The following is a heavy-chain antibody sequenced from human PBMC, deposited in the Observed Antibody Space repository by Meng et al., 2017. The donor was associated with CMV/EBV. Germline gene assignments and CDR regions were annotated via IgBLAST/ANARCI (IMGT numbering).Heavy chain of an antibody. J-gene: IGHJ6*02. Sequence: ETLSLTCAASGFTFSNAWMSWVRQAPGKGLEWVGRIKSKTDGGTTDYAAPVKGRFTISRDDSKNTLYLQMNSLKTEDTAVYYCTTDRHIVVVPAAIYYGMDVWGQGTTVTVSS. CDR3: TTDRHIVVVPAAIYYGMDV. V-gene: IGHV3-15*01. CDR1: GFTFSNAW. CDR2: IKSKTDGGTT. D-gene: IGHD2-2*01.